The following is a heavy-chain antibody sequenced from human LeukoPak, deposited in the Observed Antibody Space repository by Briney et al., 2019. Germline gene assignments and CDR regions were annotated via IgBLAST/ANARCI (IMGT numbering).Heavy chain of an antibody. CDR3: ASSPTSECSSGSCYSY. CDR1: GCTFTGYY. D-gene: IGHD2-15*01. V-gene: IGHV1-2*02. CDR2: INPNSGGT. J-gene: IGHJ4*02. Sequence: GASVKVSCKASGCTFTGYYMHCVRQAPGQGLEWMGWINPNSGGTNYVQKFQGRVTMTRDTSITTAYMQLSRLRSDDTAVYYCASSPTSECSSGSCYSYWGQGTLVTVSS.